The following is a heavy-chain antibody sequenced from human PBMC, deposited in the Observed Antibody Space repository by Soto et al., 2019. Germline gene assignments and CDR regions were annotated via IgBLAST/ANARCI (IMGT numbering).Heavy chain of an antibody. J-gene: IGHJ4*02. Sequence: QVQLVQSGAEVKKPGASVKVSCKASGYTFIDYDINWFRQATGQGLEWMGWMNPNNGNTGYAQNFKGRVTMTRSTSISTAYIELSTLRSEDTAVYYCAKGPRNWGVDHLGQGTLVIVSS. CDR3: AKGPRNWGVDH. D-gene: IGHD7-27*01. CDR2: MNPNNGNT. V-gene: IGHV1-8*01. CDR1: GYTFIDYD.